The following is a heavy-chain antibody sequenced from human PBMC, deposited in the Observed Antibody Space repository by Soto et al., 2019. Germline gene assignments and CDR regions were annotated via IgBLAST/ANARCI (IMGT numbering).Heavy chain of an antibody. CDR3: ARHPGMDV. V-gene: IGHV4-39*01. J-gene: IGHJ6*02. CDR2: ISYSRNT. CDR1: GGSISSGSYY. Sequence: QLQLQESGPGLVKPSETLSLSCTVSGGSISSGSYYWGWIRQPPGKGLEWIGSISYSRNTYYNPSLKCRVTVSLDTSKNQFSLKLSSVTAADTAVYYCARHPGMDVWGQGTAVTVSS.